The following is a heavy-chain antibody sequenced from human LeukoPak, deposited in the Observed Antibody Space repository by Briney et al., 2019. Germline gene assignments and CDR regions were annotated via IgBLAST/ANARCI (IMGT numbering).Heavy chain of an antibody. CDR1: GGSISSGGYY. CDR3: ARAIVPMLRCSGGSCYSGWFDP. Sequence: PSETLSLTCTVSGGSISSGGYYWSWIRQHPGKGLEWIGYIYYSGSTYYNPSLKSRVTISVDTSKNQSSLKLSSVTAADTAVYYCARAIVPMLRCSGGSCYSGWFDPWGQGTLVTVSS. CDR2: IYYSGST. D-gene: IGHD2-15*01. V-gene: IGHV4-31*03. J-gene: IGHJ5*02.